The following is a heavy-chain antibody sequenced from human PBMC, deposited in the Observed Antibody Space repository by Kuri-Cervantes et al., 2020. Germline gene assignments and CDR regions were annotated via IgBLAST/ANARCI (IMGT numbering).Heavy chain of an antibody. V-gene: IGHV3-9*01. Sequence: SLKISCAASGFTFNDYAMHWVRQAPGKGLEWVSGISWNSGSIGYADSVKGRSTISRDNSKNTLYLQMNSLRAEDTAVYYCAREGGRGGMDVWGQGTTVTVSS. CDR3: AREGGRGGMDV. CDR1: GFTFNDYA. J-gene: IGHJ6*02. CDR2: ISWNSGSI. D-gene: IGHD2-15*01.